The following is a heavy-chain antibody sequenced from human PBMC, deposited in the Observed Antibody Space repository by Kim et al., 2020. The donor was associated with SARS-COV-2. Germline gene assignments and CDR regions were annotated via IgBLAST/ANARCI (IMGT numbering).Heavy chain of an antibody. V-gene: IGHV1-46*01. CDR2: INPSGGST. J-gene: IGHJ4*02. CDR1: GYTFTDYY. Sequence: ASVKVSCKTSGYTFTDYYIHWVRQAPGQGLEWVGIINPSGGSTTYALNLQGRVTVTTDTSTTTVYMELSSLRSEDTAVYYCARAGSNYSIRDWAQGTLVTVSS. D-gene: IGHD4-4*01. CDR3: ARAGSNYSIRD.